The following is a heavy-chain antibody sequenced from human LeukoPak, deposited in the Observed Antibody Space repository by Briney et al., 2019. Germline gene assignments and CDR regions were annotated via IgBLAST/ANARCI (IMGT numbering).Heavy chain of an antibody. CDR3: ARLFYDFWSGHYYYYKDV. Sequence: SETLSLTCTVSGGSISSSTYYWGWIRQPPGRGLEWIGSISYSGSSYYNPSLKSRVTISVDTSKNQFSLKVSSVTAADTAVYYCARLFYDFWSGHYYYYKDVWGKGTTVTVSS. CDR1: GGSISSSTYY. J-gene: IGHJ6*03. D-gene: IGHD3-3*01. V-gene: IGHV4-39*01. CDR2: ISYSGSS.